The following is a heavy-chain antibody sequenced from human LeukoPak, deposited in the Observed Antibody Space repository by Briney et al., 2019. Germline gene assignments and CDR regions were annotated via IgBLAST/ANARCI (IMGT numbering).Heavy chain of an antibody. Sequence: GGSLRLSCAASGFTFRSYRMNWVRQAPGKGLEWVASIKQGESERYYVDSVNGRLTISRDNAKNSLYLQMNSLRAEDTAVYYCARGDNSAFDIWGQGTMVTVSS. D-gene: IGHD3-22*01. CDR3: ARGDNSAFDI. CDR1: GFTFRSYR. V-gene: IGHV3-7*04. J-gene: IGHJ3*02. CDR2: IKQGESER.